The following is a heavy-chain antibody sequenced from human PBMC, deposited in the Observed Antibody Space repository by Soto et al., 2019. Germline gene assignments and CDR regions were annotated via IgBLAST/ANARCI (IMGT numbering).Heavy chain of an antibody. CDR1: GGSISSGGYF. D-gene: IGHD6-6*01. V-gene: IGHV4-31*03. Sequence: QVQLQESGPGLVKPSQTLSLTCTVSGGSISSGGYFWSWIRQHPGKGLGWIGFIYYSGSNYYNPYIKSRVTTSVATSKTQSSLKLSSVTAAYTAVYSCAREGAAPYYSHSMDGWAQGTTVTVSS. J-gene: IGHJ6*02. CDR3: AREGAAPYYSHSMDG. CDR2: IYYSGSN.